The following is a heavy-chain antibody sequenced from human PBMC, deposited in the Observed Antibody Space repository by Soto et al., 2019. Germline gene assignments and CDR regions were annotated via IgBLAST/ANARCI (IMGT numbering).Heavy chain of an antibody. V-gene: IGHV3-33*01. Sequence: QVQLVESGGGVVQPGRSLRLSCAASGFTFSSYGMHWVRQAPGKGLEWVAVIWYDGSNKYYADSVKGRFTISRDNSKNTLYLQMNSLRAEDTAVYYCARGGSSSWYVSYWGQGTLVTVSS. D-gene: IGHD6-13*01. CDR2: IWYDGSNK. CDR3: ARGGSSSWYVSY. CDR1: GFTFSSYG. J-gene: IGHJ4*02.